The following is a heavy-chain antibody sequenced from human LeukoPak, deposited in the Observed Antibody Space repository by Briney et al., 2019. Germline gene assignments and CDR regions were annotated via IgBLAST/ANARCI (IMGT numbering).Heavy chain of an antibody. D-gene: IGHD3-22*01. V-gene: IGHV4-59*01. CDR3: ARTRRNYYDSSGYPGYYFDY. CDR2: IYYSGST. Sequence: SETLSLTCTVSGGSMSNYYWSWIRQPPGKGLEWIGYIYYSGSTNYNPSLKSRVTISVDTSKNQFSLKLGSVTAADTAVYYCARTRRNYYDSSGYPGYYFDYWGQGTLVTVSS. CDR1: GGSMSNYY. J-gene: IGHJ4*02.